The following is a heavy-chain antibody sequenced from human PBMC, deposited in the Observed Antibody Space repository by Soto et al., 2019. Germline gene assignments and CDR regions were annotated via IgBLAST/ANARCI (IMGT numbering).Heavy chain of an antibody. CDR1: GCSIPSTNYL. J-gene: IGHJ4*02. CDR2: IYYSGTT. V-gene: IGHV4-39*01. Sequence: PLETLYRPYTNYGCSIPSTNYLLAWNLHPLVKEPEWIGSIYYSGTTYYNPSLKSRVTISVDRSKNQFSLKLSSVTAADTAVYYCARHFSVDYFDYWGQGALVTAPQ. CDR3: ARHFSVDYFDY.